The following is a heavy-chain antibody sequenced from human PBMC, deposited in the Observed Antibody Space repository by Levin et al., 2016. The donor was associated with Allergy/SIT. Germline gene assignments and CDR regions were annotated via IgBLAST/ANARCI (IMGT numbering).Heavy chain of an antibody. CDR3: AKETKSSGWDADFDC. V-gene: IGHV3-23*01. Sequence: GGSLRLSCAASEFTFSDYAMSWVRQAPGKGLEWVSTIAASDGATYYADSAMGRFSISRDNSMNTLYLQMNSLRAEDTALYYCAKETKSSGWDADFDCWGQGTLVTVSS. J-gene: IGHJ4*02. CDR2: IAASDGAT. CDR1: EFTFSDYA. D-gene: IGHD6-19*01.